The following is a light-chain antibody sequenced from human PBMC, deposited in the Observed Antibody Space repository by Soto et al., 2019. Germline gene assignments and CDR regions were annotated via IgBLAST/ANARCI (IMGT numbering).Light chain of an antibody. CDR2: KAS. CDR1: QSISSW. Sequence: DIQMTQSPSTLSASVGDRVTITCRASQSISSWLAWYQQKPGKAPKLLMYKASTLQSGVPSRFSGRGSGTEFSLTISSLQPDDFAAYYCQRYDTYSVNAFGQGTRLEIK. J-gene: IGKJ2*01. CDR3: QRYDTYSVNA. V-gene: IGKV1-5*03.